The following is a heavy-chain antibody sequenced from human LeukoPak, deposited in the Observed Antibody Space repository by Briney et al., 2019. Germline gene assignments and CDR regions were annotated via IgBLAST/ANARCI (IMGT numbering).Heavy chain of an antibody. Sequence: GGSLRLSCAASGFTFSSYAMSWVRQAPGKGLEWVSAISGSGGSTYYADSVKGRFPISRDNSKNTLYLQMNSLRAEDTAVYYCAKVMTRTMVRGVPPSDYWGQGTLVTVSS. CDR3: AKVMTRTMVRGVPPSDY. CDR1: GFTFSSYA. V-gene: IGHV3-23*01. J-gene: IGHJ4*02. CDR2: ISGSGGST. D-gene: IGHD3-10*01.